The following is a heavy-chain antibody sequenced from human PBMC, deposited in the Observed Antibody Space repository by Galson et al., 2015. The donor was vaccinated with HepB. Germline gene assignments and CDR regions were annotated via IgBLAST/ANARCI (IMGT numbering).Heavy chain of an antibody. Sequence: SLRLSCAASGFTFSSYAMSWVRQAPGKGLEWVSSITDSGGRTYYAESVMGRFTISTDNSKNTVYLQMHSLRAEDTAIYYCVRHWSVTAWSHFDYWGLGTLVIVSS. V-gene: IGHV3-23*01. CDR3: VRHWSVTAWSHFDY. D-gene: IGHD2-21*02. J-gene: IGHJ4*02. CDR2: ITDSGGRT. CDR1: GFTFSSYA.